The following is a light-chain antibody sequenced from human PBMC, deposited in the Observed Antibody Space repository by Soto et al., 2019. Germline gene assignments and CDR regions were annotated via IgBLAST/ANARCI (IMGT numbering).Light chain of an antibody. CDR3: QQYDSLPRT. V-gene: IGKV3-20*01. CDR2: DAS. CDR1: QGVASNY. Sequence: EIVLTQSPGTLSLSPGERATLSCRASQGVASNYLGWYQQKPGQAPRVLIFDASIRATGIPDRFSASGSGSDFTLTISRLEPDDFAVYYCQQYDSLPRTFGGGTKVDIK. J-gene: IGKJ4*01.